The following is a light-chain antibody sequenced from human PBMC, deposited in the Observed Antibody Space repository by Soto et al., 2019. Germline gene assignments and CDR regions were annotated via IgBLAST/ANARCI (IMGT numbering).Light chain of an antibody. Sequence: EIVLTQSPGTLSLSSGERATISCRASQSVRNNYLAWYQQRPGQAPRLLIYAASSRATGIPDRFSGSGSGTDFTLTISRLEPEDFAVYYCQQYGTSPRTFGQGTKVDIK. CDR3: QQYGTSPRT. CDR1: QSVRNNY. CDR2: AAS. J-gene: IGKJ1*01. V-gene: IGKV3-20*01.